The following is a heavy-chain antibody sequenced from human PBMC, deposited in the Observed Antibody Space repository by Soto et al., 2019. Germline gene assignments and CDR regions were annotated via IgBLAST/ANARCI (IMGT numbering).Heavy chain of an antibody. CDR3: ARGPPLLW. Sequence: SETLSLTCIVSGGSISNYYWSWIRQPPGKGLEWIGYIYYSGSTNYNPSLTSRVTISVDRSKNQFSLKLSSVTAADTAVYYCARGPPLLWWSQGTLVTVSS. CDR1: GGSISNYY. D-gene: IGHD2-21*01. J-gene: IGHJ4*02. CDR2: IYYSGST. V-gene: IGHV4-59*12.